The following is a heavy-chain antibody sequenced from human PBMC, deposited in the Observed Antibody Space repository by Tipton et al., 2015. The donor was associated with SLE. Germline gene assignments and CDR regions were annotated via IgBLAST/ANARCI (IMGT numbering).Heavy chain of an antibody. Sequence: TLSLTCAVSGGSISTSNWWSWVRQPPGKGLEWIGEVYHSGSTNYNPSLKSRLTISLDTSKNRFSLKLTSVTAADTAVYYCASASQYSYYYGLDVWGQGTTVTVSS. CDR1: GGSISTSNW. CDR3: ASASQYSYYYGLDV. CDR2: VYHSGST. J-gene: IGHJ6*02. V-gene: IGHV4-4*02.